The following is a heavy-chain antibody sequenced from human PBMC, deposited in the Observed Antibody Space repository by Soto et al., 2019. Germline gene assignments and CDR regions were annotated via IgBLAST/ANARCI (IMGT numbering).Heavy chain of an antibody. J-gene: IGHJ6*02. V-gene: IGHV4-31*03. CDR2: IYYSGST. CDR1: GGSISSGGYY. Sequence: SETLSLTCTVSGGSISSGGYYWSWIRQHPGKGLEWIGYIYYSGSTYYNPSLKSRVTISVDTSKNQFSLKLSSATAADTAVYYCARDNRVGANRYRLDVWSQRTTVTVSS. D-gene: IGHD1-26*01. CDR3: ARDNRVGANRYRLDV.